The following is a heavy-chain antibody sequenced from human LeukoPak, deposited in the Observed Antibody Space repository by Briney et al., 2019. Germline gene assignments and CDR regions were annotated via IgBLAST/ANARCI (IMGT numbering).Heavy chain of an antibody. CDR3: ARADIENWFDP. CDR1: GGSFSGYY. J-gene: IGHJ5*02. V-gene: IGHV4-34*01. D-gene: IGHD2-15*01. CDR2: INHSGST. Sequence: PSETLSLTCAVYGGSFSGYYWTWIRQPPGKGLEWSGEINHSGSTNYNPSPKRRVTISVDTSNNQFSLKLSSLTAADTAVYYCARADIENWFDPWGQGTLVTVSS.